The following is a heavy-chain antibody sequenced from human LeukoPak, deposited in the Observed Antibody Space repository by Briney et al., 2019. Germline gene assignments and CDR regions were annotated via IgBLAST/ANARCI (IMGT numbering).Heavy chain of an antibody. CDR1: GFTFSSYW. D-gene: IGHD6-19*01. V-gene: IGHV3-7*01. CDR3: ATFPASGWFFDY. J-gene: IGHJ4*02. CDR2: IKGDGGEK. Sequence: GGSLRLSCAASGFTFSSYWMNWVRQTPGKGLKWVADIKGDGGEKYYVDSVKGRFTISRDNADNSLYLQMNSLRAEDTAVYYCATFPASGWFFDYWGQGTLVTVSS.